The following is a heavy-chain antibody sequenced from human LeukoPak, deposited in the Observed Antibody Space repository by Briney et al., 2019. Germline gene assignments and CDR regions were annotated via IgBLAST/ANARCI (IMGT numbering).Heavy chain of an antibody. CDR2: IIPIFGTA. J-gene: IGHJ4*02. V-gene: IGHV1-69*05. CDR3: ARDLGLFSFGIAAAGSP. D-gene: IGHD6-13*01. Sequence: PKASVKVSCKASGGTFSSYAISWVRQAPGQGLEWMGGIIPIFGTANYAQKFQGRVTMTRDTSTSTVYMELSSLRSEDTAVYYCARDLGLFSFGIAAAGSPWGQGTLVTVSS. CDR1: GGTFSSYA.